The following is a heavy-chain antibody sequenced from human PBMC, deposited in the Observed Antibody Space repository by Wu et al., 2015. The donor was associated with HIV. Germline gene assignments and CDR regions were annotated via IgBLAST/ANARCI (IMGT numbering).Heavy chain of an antibody. V-gene: IGHV1-24*01. CDR2: FDPEDGKI. CDR1: GNSLNKLS. D-gene: IGHD5-24*01. CDR3: AAYSRETWSSGLPY. J-gene: IGHJ1*01. Sequence: HVQLLQSGAVMRKPGASVKVPCKVLGNSLNKLSINWVRQAPGRGLEWMGGFDPEDGKILYAQKFQGRVVMTEDTLTDTAYLVFNTVTSDDTATIFCAAYSRETWSSGLPYWGQGTPVIVAS.